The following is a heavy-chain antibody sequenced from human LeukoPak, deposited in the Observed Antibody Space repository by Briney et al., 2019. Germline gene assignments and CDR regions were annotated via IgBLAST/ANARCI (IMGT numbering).Heavy chain of an antibody. CDR3: AREAREDQLRYFDWLPNYYYYYMDV. V-gene: IGHV3-20*04. D-gene: IGHD3-9*01. CDR2: INWNGGSI. Sequence: GGSLRLSCAASGFTFDDYGMTWVRQAPGKGLEWVSGINWNGGSIVYADSVKGRFTISRDNAKNSLYLQMNSLRAEDTAVYYCAREAREDQLRYFDWLPNYYYYYMDVWGKGTTVTISS. CDR1: GFTFDDYG. J-gene: IGHJ6*03.